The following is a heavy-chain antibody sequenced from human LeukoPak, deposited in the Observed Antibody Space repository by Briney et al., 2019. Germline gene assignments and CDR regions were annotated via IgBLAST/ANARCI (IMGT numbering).Heavy chain of an antibody. Sequence: ASVKVSCKASGGTFSSYAISWVRQAPGQGLEWMGGIIPIFGTANYAQKFQGRVTITADESTSTAYMELSSLRSEDTAVYYCARDPYSSSRGYYYYMDVWGKGTTVTVSS. CDR1: GGTFSSYA. V-gene: IGHV1-69*13. J-gene: IGHJ6*03. D-gene: IGHD6-6*01. CDR3: ARDPYSSSRGYYYYMDV. CDR2: IIPIFGTA.